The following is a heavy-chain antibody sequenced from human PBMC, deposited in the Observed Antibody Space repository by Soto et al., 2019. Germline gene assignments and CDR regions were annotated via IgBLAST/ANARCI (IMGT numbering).Heavy chain of an antibody. J-gene: IGHJ4*02. V-gene: IGHV4-59*01. D-gene: IGHD1-1*01. CDR1: GASIINYY. Sequence: SETLSLTCTVSGASIINYYWAWIRQSPGGGLESIGYVSNTATTTYNPSLKNRVTISVDASKSQFYLKLRSVTAADAAVYYCARDGKGAAYTHGPYYFDYWGQGTLVTVSS. CDR3: ARDGKGAAYTHGPYYFDY. CDR2: VSNTATT.